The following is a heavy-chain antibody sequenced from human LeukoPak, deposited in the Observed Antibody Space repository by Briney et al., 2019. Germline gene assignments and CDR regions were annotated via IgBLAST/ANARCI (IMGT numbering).Heavy chain of an antibody. D-gene: IGHD3-3*01. CDR1: GYTLSELS. CDR3: SSSGVEEWQGLHF. V-gene: IGHV1-24*01. CDR2: FDVAETDT. Sequence: ASVKVSCKVSGYTLSELSMHWVRQSPGKGLEWMGGFDVAETDTIYAQKFQGRVAMTEDTSTDTAYMELNSLSSEDTAVYYCSSSGVEEWQGLHFWGQGTLVTVSS. J-gene: IGHJ4*02.